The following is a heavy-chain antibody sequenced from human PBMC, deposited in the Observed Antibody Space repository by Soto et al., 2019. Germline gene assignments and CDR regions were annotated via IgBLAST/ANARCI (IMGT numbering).Heavy chain of an antibody. V-gene: IGHV3-49*04. Sequence: GGSLRLSCSASGFNFAAYTMSWVRLTPGKGLEWVGFIRRIAYGGTTDYAASVKGRFTISRDDSRKIVYLQMSRLKIEDTDVYYFWSSLALDFDTWGQGTLVTVSS. J-gene: IGHJ4*02. CDR1: GFNFAAYT. CDR2: IRRIAYGGTT. CDR3: WSSLALDFDT. D-gene: IGHD3-3*01.